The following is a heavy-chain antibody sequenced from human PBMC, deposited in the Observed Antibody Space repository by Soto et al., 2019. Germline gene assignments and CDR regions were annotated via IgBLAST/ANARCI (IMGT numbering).Heavy chain of an antibody. J-gene: IGHJ3*02. CDR1: GGTFSSYA. CDR3: ARSQEVLLWFGDAFDI. D-gene: IGHD3-10*01. V-gene: IGHV1-69*13. CDR2: IIPIFGTA. Sequence: SVKVSCKASGGTFSSYAISWVRQAPGQGLEWMGGIIPIFGTANYAQKFQGRVTITADESTSTAYMELSSLRSEDTAVYYCARSQEVLLWFGDAFDIWGQGTMVTVSS.